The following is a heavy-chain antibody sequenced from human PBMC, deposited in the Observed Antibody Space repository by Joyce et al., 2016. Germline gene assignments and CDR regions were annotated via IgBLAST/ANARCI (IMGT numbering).Heavy chain of an antibody. Sequence: QVQLQESGPGLVKPSGTLSLTCAVSGGSISSAHWWSWVRQPPGKGLEWIGEIYLGGGTTYNPSLMSRVTISVEKSKNQLSLKMNSVTAADTAVYYCARNGAYSQDSWGQGTLVTVSS. CDR2: IYLGGGT. J-gene: IGHJ5*01. D-gene: IGHD5-12*01. CDR1: GGSISSAHW. CDR3: ARNGAYSQDS. V-gene: IGHV4-4*02.